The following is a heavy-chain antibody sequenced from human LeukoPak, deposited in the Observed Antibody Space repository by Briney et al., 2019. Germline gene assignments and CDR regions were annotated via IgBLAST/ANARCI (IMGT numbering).Heavy chain of an antibody. D-gene: IGHD2-2*02. V-gene: IGHV4-34*01. J-gene: IGHJ6*03. CDR1: GGSFSGYY. CDR2: INHSGST. Sequence: SETLSLTCAVYGGSFSGYYWSWIRQPPGKGLEWIGEINHSGSTNYNPSLKSRVTISVDTSKNQFSLKLSSVTAADTAVYYCARVGGRGYCSSTSCYRRRYYMDVWGKGTTVTVSS. CDR3: ARVGGRGYCSSTSCYRRRYYMDV.